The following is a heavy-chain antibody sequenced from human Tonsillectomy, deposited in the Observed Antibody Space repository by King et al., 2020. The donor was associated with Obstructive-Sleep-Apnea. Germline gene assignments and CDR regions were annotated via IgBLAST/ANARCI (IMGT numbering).Heavy chain of an antibody. CDR3: SSSFLALKGDYYGVDV. CDR1: GFTFGDYA. CDR2: LRSRAMGGTN. J-gene: IGHJ6*02. Sequence: VQLVESGGGLVQPGRSLTLSCSSSGFTFGDYACSWFRQAPGKGLEWVGLLRSRAMGGTNKSPASVKGGFIISRVDSKNIVHLQMNSLETDDTAVYYCSSSFLALKGDYYGVDVWGQGTTVTVSS. V-gene: IGHV3-49*03. D-gene: IGHD2/OR15-2a*01.